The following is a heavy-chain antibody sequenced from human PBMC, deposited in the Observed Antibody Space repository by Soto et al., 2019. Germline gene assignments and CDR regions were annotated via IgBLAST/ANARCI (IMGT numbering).Heavy chain of an antibody. D-gene: IGHD3-22*01. CDR3: ARSNYYDSSGYPKRGLNWFDP. CDR2: INPNSGGT. V-gene: IGHV1-2*04. J-gene: IGHJ5*02. Sequence: ASVKVSCKASGYTFTGYYMHWVRQAPGQGLEWMGWINPNSGGTNYAQKLQGWGTMTRDTSISTAYMELSRLRSDDTAVYYCARSNYYDSSGYPKRGLNWFDPWGQGTLVPVSS. CDR1: GYTFTGYY.